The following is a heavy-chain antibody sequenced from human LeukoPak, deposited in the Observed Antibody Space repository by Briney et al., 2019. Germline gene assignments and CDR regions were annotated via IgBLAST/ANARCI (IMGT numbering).Heavy chain of an antibody. D-gene: IGHD3-10*01. CDR3: VKSRGLFLPTSRYFDD. J-gene: IGHJ4*02. CDR2: IGDSDDNT. Sequence: PGGSLRLSCTATGFTFSNYAISWVRQAAGKGLEWVSLIGDSDDNTHYADSVKGRFTISRDNSKNALYLQMNSLRAEDTALYHCVKSRGLFLPTSRYFDDWGQGTLVTVSS. CDR1: GFTFSNYA. V-gene: IGHV3-23*01.